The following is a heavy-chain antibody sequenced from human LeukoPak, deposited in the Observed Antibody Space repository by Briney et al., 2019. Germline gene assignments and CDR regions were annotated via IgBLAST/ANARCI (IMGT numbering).Heavy chain of an antibody. D-gene: IGHD2-2*01. CDR3: ATYDHQRAFHN. V-gene: IGHV4-4*07. CDR1: GGSISNYY. Sequence: NPSETLSLTCTVSGGSISNYYWSWIRQPAGKGLEWIGRIYSSGTTIYNPSLKSRVTMSVDTSKNQFSLKLSSVTAADTAVYYCATYDHQRAFHNWGQGTPVTVSS. CDR2: IYSSGTT. J-gene: IGHJ4*02.